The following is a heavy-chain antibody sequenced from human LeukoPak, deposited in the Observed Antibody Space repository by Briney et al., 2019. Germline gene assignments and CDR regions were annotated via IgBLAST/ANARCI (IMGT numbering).Heavy chain of an antibody. V-gene: IGHV1-18*01. CDR1: GYTFTSYG. J-gene: IGHJ5*02. Sequence: ASVKVSCKASGYTFTSYGISWVRQAPGQGLEWMGWISAYNGNTNYAQKLQGRVTMTTDTSTSTAYMELRSLRSDDTAVYYCARLDRSHPSYDNSGYYWFDPWGQGTLVTVSS. CDR3: ARLDRSHPSYDNSGYYWFDP. D-gene: IGHD3-22*01. CDR2: ISAYNGNT.